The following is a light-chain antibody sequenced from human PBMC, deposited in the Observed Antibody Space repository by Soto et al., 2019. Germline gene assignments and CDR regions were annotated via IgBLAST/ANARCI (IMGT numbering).Light chain of an antibody. J-gene: IGLJ1*01. V-gene: IGLV2-8*01. Sequence: QSVLTQPASVSGSPGQSITISCTGTSSDVGGYNYVSWYQQYPGKAPKLIIYEVTKRPSEVPDRFSGSKSGNTASLTVSGLQAEDEADYFCCSHAGDNTYVFGTGTKV. CDR1: SSDVGGYNY. CDR2: EVT. CDR3: CSHAGDNTYV.